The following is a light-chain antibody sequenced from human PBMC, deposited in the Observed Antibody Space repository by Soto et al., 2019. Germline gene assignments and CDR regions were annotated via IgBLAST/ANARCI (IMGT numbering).Light chain of an antibody. J-gene: IGKJ1*01. CDR1: QTISSW. CDR2: KAS. V-gene: IGKV1-5*03. Sequence: DLQMTQSPSTLSASLGDRVTITCRASQTISSWLAWYQQKPGKAPKLLIYKASTLKSGVPSRFSGSGSGTDFTLTISCLQSEDFATYYCQQYYSYPWTFGQGTKVDIK. CDR3: QQYYSYPWT.